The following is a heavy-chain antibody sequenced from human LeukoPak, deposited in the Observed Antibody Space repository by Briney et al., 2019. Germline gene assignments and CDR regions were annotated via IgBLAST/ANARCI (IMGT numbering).Heavy chain of an antibody. CDR1: GGTFSSYA. CDR3: AREPGYSYGVFDY. D-gene: IGHD5-18*01. CDR2: IIPIFGTA. Sequence: SVKVSCKASGGTFSSYAISWVRQAPGQGLEWVGGIIPIFGTANYAQKFQGRVTITTDESTSTAYMELSSLRSEDTAVYYCAREPGYSYGVFDYWGQGTLVTVSS. J-gene: IGHJ4*02. V-gene: IGHV1-69*05.